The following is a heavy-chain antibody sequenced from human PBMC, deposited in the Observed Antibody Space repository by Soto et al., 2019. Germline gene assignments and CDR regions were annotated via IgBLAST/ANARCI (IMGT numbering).Heavy chain of an antibody. V-gene: IGHV3-30*18. Sequence: GGSLRLSCAASGFPFSRYEIHWVRQVPGRGLEWVALISHDGSNKYYVDSVKGRFIISRGNSKNTVYPQMNSLRTEDTALYHCAKDADFDTRNLHHWGQGTLVTVSS. J-gene: IGHJ5*02. CDR2: ISHDGSNK. CDR3: AKDADFDTRNLHH. D-gene: IGHD3-22*01. CDR1: GFPFSRYE.